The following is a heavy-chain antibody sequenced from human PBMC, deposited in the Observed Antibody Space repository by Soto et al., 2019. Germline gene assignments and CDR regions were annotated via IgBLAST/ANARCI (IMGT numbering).Heavy chain of an antibody. Sequence: QVQLQESGPGLVKPSETLSLTCTVSGGSISSYQWSWIRQAPGRGLEWIGYISYSGSITYNPSLKSQVTISLDTSKNQFSLKLTSVTASDTAVYYCARKYSAFDYWGQGTLVTVSS. CDR2: ISYSGSI. D-gene: IGHD5-12*01. J-gene: IGHJ4*02. CDR1: GGSISSYQ. V-gene: IGHV4-59*01. CDR3: ARKYSAFDY.